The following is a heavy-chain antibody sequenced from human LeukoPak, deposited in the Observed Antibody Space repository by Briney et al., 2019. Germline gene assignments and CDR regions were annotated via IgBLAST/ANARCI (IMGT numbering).Heavy chain of an antibody. V-gene: IGHV3-11*01. Sequence: LSLTCTVSGGSISSYYWSWIRQAPGKGLEWVSCISSSGSTIYYADSVKGRFTISRDNAKNSLYLQMNSLRAEDTAVYYCARDQRYCSGGSCYPLSPGDYYYGMDVWGQGTTVTVSS. CDR2: ISSSGSTI. J-gene: IGHJ6*02. CDR3: ARDQRYCSGGSCYPLSPGDYYYGMDV. CDR1: GGSISSYY. D-gene: IGHD2-15*01.